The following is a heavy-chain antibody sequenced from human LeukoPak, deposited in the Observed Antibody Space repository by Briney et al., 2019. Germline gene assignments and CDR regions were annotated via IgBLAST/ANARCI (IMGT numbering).Heavy chain of an antibody. CDR2: INPNSGGT. D-gene: IGHD1-26*01. Sequence: GASVKVSCKASGYTFTNYDIKWVRQATGQGLEWMGWINPNSGGTNYAQKFQGRVTMTRDTSISTAYMELSRLRSDDTAVYYCARALVGDVGAFDIWGQGTMVTVSS. CDR3: ARALVGDVGAFDI. V-gene: IGHV1-2*02. CDR1: GYTFTNYD. J-gene: IGHJ3*02.